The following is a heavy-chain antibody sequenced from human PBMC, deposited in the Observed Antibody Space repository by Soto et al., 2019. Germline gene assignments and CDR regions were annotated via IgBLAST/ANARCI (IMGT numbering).Heavy chain of an antibody. J-gene: IGHJ4*02. Sequence: PGGSLRLSCEGTGFTFSKYSLNWVRQAPGKGLEWISYISSSSSNSVDYAVSVKDRFIISRDNAKNSLYLQMDFLRHEDTAVYYCARGSRPIEYWGRGTLVTVSS. CDR1: GFTFSKYS. CDR3: ARGSRPIEY. V-gene: IGHV3-48*02. CDR2: ISSSSSNSV.